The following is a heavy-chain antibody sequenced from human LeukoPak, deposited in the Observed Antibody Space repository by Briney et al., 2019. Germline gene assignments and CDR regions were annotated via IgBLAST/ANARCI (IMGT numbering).Heavy chain of an antibody. J-gene: IGHJ5*02. D-gene: IGHD2-2*01. CDR2: ISDSGSST. Sequence: GGSLRLSCAASGFTFSSYAMSWVRQAPGEGLEWVSAISDSGSSTYYADSVKGRFTIFRDNSKNTLYLQMNSLRAEDTAVYYCATRERYCSSTSCYEWFDPWGQGTLVTVSS. V-gene: IGHV3-23*01. CDR1: GFTFSSYA. CDR3: ATRERYCSSTSCYEWFDP.